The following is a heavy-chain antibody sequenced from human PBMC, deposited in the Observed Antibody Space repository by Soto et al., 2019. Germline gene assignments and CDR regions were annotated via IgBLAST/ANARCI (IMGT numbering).Heavy chain of an antibody. CDR2: INAGNGNT. J-gene: IGHJ6*02. CDR1: GYTFTSYA. D-gene: IGHD3-9*01. V-gene: IGHV1-3*01. CDR3: ARDGATYYDILTGPGIYYYGMDV. Sequence: ASVKVSCKASGYTFTSYAMHWVRQAPGQRLEWMGWINAGNGNTKYSQKFQGRVTITRDTSASTAYMELSSLRSEDTAVYYCARDGATYYDILTGPGIYYYGMDVWGQGTTVTVSS.